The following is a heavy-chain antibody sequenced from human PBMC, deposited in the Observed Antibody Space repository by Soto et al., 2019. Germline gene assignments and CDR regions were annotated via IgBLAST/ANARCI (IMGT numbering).Heavy chain of an antibody. V-gene: IGHV4-61*01. CDR3: ARVDTAMGHFDY. D-gene: IGHD5-18*01. Sequence: PSETLSLTCTVSGGSISSGSYYWSWIRQPPGKGLERIGYIYYSGSTNYNPSLKSRVTISVDTSKNQFSLKLSSVTAADTAVYYCARVDTAMGHFDYWGQGTLVTVSS. CDR2: IYYSGST. J-gene: IGHJ4*02. CDR1: GGSISSGSYY.